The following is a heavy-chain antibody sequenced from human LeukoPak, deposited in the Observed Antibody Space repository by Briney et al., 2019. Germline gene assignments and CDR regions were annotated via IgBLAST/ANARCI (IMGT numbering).Heavy chain of an antibody. V-gene: IGHV4-30-4*08. J-gene: IGHJ4*02. CDR2: IYYSGSA. CDR1: GGSISSGDYY. D-gene: IGHD5-18*01. Sequence: SETLSLTCTVSGGSISSGDYYWSWIRQPPGKGLEWIVYIYYSGSAYYNPSLKSRVTISVDTSKNQFSLKLSSVTAADTAVYYCARSLDTAMDPLDYWGQGTLVTVSS. CDR3: ARSLDTAMDPLDY.